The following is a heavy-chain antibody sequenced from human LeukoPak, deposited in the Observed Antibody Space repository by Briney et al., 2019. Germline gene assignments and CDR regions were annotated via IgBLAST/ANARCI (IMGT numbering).Heavy chain of an antibody. CDR3: ARELVSSGTGYFDL. CDR1: GFTFGNFG. J-gene: IGHJ2*01. V-gene: IGHV3-23*01. CDR2: ITGSTTWT. D-gene: IGHD3-10*02. Sequence: GGSLRVSCEASGFTFGNFGMTWVRQAPGKGLQWVSGITGSTTWTYYAASVKGRFTVSRDNSQNTLHLQMNSLRADDTAVYYCARELVSSGTGYFDLWGRGTLVTVSS.